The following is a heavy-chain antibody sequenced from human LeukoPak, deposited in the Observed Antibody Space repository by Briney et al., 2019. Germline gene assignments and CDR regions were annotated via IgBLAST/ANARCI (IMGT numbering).Heavy chain of an antibody. CDR3: ATDPGNLVAAAGTLGY. CDR1: GYTLTELS. J-gene: IGHJ4*02. CDR2: FDPEDGET. D-gene: IGHD6-13*01. V-gene: IGHV1-24*01. Sequence: ASVKVSCKVSGYTLTELSKHWVRQAPGKGLEWMGGFDPEDGETIYAQKFQGRVTMTEDTSTDTAYMELSSLRSEDTAVYYCATDPGNLVAAAGTLGYWGQGTLVTVSS.